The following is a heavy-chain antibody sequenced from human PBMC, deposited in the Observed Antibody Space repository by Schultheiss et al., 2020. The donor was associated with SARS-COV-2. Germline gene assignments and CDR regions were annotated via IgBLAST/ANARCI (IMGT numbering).Heavy chain of an antibody. CDR2: ISGGGRST. Sequence: GGSLRLSCAASGFTFSSYAMSWVRQAPGKGLEWVSAISGGGRSTYYADSVKSRFTISRDNAKNSLYLQMNSLRAEDTAVYYCVKDLHCSGGSCCYWGQGTLVTVSS. V-gene: IGHV3-23*01. D-gene: IGHD2-15*01. J-gene: IGHJ4*02. CDR1: GFTFSSYA. CDR3: VKDLHCSGGSCCY.